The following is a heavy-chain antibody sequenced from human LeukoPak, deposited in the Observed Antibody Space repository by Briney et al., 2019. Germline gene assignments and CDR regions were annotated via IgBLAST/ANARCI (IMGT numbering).Heavy chain of an antibody. CDR1: GFTFSSYW. D-gene: IGHD3-10*01. V-gene: IGHV3-74*01. CDR3: ARVDVTMVRGSYYMDV. Sequence: PGGSLRLSCAASGFTFSSYWMHWVRQAPGKGLVLVSRINSDGSSTSYADSVKGRFTISRDNAKNTLYLQMNSLRAEDTAVYYCARVDVTMVRGSYYMDVWGKGTTVTVSS. CDR2: INSDGSST. J-gene: IGHJ6*03.